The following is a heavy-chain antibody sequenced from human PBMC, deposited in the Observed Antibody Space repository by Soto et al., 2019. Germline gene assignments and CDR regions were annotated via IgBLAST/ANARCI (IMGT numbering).Heavy chain of an antibody. V-gene: IGHV5-51*01. D-gene: IGHD6-19*01. CDR2: INPADSNT. Sequence: GESLKISCRGSGYRFSTYWIGWVRQVPGKGLEWMAFINPADSNTRYSPSFQGQVTISADTSTSTAYLQWTSLKASDTAMYYCARSRRGAYSSGWYSPSGYYNYGIDVWGQGTKVTVSS. J-gene: IGHJ6*02. CDR3: ARSRRGAYSSGWYSPSGYYNYGIDV. CDR1: GYRFSTYW.